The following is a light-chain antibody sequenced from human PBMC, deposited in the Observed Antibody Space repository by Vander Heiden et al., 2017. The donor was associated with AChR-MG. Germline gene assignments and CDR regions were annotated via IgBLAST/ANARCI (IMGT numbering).Light chain of an antibody. CDR1: ETVSNIY. CDR3: QQYGGSPPYT. CDR2: GAS. J-gene: IGKJ2*01. Sequence: EIVLTQSPGTLSLSPGERANLSCRASETVSNIYLAWYQQKPGQAPRLLIYGASSGSGTDFTLTISRLEPEDFAVYYCQQYGGSPPYTFGQGTKLEIK. V-gene: IGKV3-20*01.